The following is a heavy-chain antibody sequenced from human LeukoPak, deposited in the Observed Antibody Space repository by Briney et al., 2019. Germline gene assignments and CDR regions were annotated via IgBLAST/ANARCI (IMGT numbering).Heavy chain of an antibody. CDR1: GFTFSNYA. V-gene: IGHV3-23*01. CDR2: VSDSGRST. CDR3: ASGVGDFGDPFDY. D-gene: IGHD4-17*01. Sequence: PGGSLRLSCAASGFTFSNYAMSWVRQAPGKGLVWVPGVSDSGRSTYYADSVQGRFIISRDNSKNTLYLQMNSLRAEDTAVYYCASGVGDFGDPFDYWGQGSRVTVSP. J-gene: IGHJ4*02.